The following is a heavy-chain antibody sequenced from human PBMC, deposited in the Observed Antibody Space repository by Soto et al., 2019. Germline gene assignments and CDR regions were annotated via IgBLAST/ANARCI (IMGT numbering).Heavy chain of an antibody. CDR2: ISQSGNT. CDR3: ARDPKVSGSSQTRPDF. V-gene: IGHV4-34*01. J-gene: IGHJ4*02. D-gene: IGHD6-6*01. Sequence: SETLPLTCSIYSGYFGCHCWRWIRQPTGKGLEWIWEISQSGNTNYSPSLKSRVSISIDTSKKQFSLNLASVSAADTAVYYCARDPKVSGSSQTRPDFWGQGTLVTVSS. CDR1: SGYFGCHC.